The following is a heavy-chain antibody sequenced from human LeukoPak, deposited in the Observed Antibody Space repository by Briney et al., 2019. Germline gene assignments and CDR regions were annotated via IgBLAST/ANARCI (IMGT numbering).Heavy chain of an antibody. D-gene: IGHD5-18*01. J-gene: IGHJ6*02. CDR2: MYYSGST. CDR1: GGSISSYY. Sequence: SETLSLTCTVSGGSISSYYWSWIRQPPGKGLEWIGYMYYSGSTNYNASLKSRVTISVDTSKNQFSLKLSSVTAADTAVYYCARGLTAMVTNYYYGMDVWGQGTTVTVSS. CDR3: ARGLTAMVTNYYYGMDV. V-gene: IGHV4-59*01.